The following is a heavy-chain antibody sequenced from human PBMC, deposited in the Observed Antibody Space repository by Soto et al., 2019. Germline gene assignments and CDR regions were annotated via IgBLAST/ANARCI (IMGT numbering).Heavy chain of an antibody. V-gene: IGHV3-48*02. J-gene: IGHJ4*02. CDR1: GFSFSNYN. D-gene: IGHD3-3*01. CDR2: ITDSSDTV. CDR3: ARDFGHGYYLDY. Sequence: GGSPRLSCVASGFSFSNYNMNWVRQAPGKGLEWVSYITDSSDTVHYADSVRGRFTISRDNAESSLYLQMNSLRDEDTAVYFCARDFGHGYYLDYWGRGTRVTVS.